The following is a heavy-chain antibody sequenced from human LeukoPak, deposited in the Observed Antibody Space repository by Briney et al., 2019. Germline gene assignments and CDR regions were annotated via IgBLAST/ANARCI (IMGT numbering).Heavy chain of an antibody. V-gene: IGHV4-39*01. J-gene: IGHJ5*02. D-gene: IGHD1-26*01. CDR3: AREQVGAMNWFDP. CDR2: IYYSGST. Sequence: SETLSLTCTVSGGSISSSSYYWGWIRQPPGKGLEWIGSIYYSGSTYYNPSLKSRVTISVDTSKNQFSLKLSSVTAADTAVYYCAREQVGAMNWFDPWGQGTLVTVSS. CDR1: GGSISSSSYY.